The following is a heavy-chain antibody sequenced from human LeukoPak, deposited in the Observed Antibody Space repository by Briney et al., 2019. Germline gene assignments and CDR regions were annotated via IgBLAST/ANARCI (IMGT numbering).Heavy chain of an antibody. Sequence: GGSLRLSCAASGLTVSSHYMSWVRQAPGKGLEWVSVIYSGGTTYYADSVKGRFTISRDNSKNTLYLQMNSLRAEDTAVYYCASIAAAGTDDSWGQGTLVTVSS. J-gene: IGHJ4*02. CDR2: IYSGGTT. CDR1: GLTVSSHY. V-gene: IGHV3-53*01. D-gene: IGHD6-13*01. CDR3: ASIAAAGTDDS.